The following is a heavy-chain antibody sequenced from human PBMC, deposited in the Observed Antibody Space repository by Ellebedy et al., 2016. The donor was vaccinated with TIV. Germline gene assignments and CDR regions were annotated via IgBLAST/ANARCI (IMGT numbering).Heavy chain of an antibody. V-gene: IGHV3-64*01. CDR3: ARGPSEVATMPAYYFDY. D-gene: IGHD5-12*01. J-gene: IGHJ4*02. CDR2: ISSNGGST. CDR1: GFTFSSYA. Sequence: GESLKISXAASGFTFSSYAMHWVRQAPGKGLEYVSAISSNGGSTYYANSVKGRFTISRDNSKNTLYLQMGSLRAEDMAVYYCARGPSEVATMPAYYFDYWGQGTLVTVSS.